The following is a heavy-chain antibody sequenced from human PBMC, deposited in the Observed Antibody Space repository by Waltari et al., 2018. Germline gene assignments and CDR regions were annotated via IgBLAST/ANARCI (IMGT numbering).Heavy chain of an antibody. J-gene: IGHJ4*02. CDR2: IGTCGGSI. Sequence: QEQLLESGGDLVKPGGSPRPSCVARGFSFDDHYRSWIRQSPGKGLEWVSYIGTCGGSIYYADSVMGRFTISRDNTKNSLYLQMDYLEPEDTAIYYCAADNGYGDYGFVAYWGQGTMVTVSS. D-gene: IGHD4-17*01. CDR1: GFSFDDHY. CDR3: AADNGYGDYGFVAY. V-gene: IGHV3-11*01.